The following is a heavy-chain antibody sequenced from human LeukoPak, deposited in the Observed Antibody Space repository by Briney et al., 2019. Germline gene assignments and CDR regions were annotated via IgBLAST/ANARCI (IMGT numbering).Heavy chain of an antibody. V-gene: IGHV3-48*04. CDR2: ISSSGSTI. CDR3: AREASRMGSGYRPEYFQH. J-gene: IGHJ1*01. D-gene: IGHD3-22*01. Sequence: PGGSLRLSCAASGFTFSFYSMNWVRQAPGKGLEWVSYISSSGSTIYYADSVKGRFTISRDNAKNSLYLQMNSLRAEDTAVYYCAREASRMGSGYRPEYFQHWGQGTLVTVSS. CDR1: GFTFSFYS.